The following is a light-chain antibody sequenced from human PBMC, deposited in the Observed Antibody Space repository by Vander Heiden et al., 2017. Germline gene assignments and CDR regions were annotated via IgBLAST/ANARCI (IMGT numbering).Light chain of an antibody. V-gene: IGKV1-33*01. J-gene: IGKJ3*01. CDR2: DAS. CDR3: QQYDNLPGT. CDR1: QDISNY. Sequence: IQMPQSPSSLSASVGDRVTITCQASQDISNYLNWYQQKPGKAPKLLIYDASNLETGVPSRFSGSGSGTDFTFTISSLQPEDIATYYCQQYDNLPGTFGPGTKVDIK.